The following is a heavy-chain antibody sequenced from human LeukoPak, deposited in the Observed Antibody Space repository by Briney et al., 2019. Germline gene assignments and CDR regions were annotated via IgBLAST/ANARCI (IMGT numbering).Heavy chain of an antibody. CDR1: VLYFSKSA. J-gene: IGHJ4*02. V-gene: IGHV3-23*01. D-gene: IGHD3-3*01. Sequence: PGGSLRLSCAASVLYFSKSAMSWVRQAPDKGLEWVSSVFGSGGATFYADSVKGRCTISRDNSKNTLYLQMNSLRAEDTAVYYCAKDLEYTYYFDSWGQGTLLTVSS. CDR2: VFGSGGAT. CDR3: AKDLEYTYYFDS.